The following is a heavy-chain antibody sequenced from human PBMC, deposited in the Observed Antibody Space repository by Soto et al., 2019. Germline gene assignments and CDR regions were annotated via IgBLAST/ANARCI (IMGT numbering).Heavy chain of an antibody. Sequence: ASVKVSCKASGYTFTSYDINWVRQATGQGLEWMGWMNPNSGNTGYAQKFQGRVTMTRNTSISTAYMELSSLRSEDTAVYYCARGRGTPSCGYYYYYGMDVWGQGTTVTSP. J-gene: IGHJ6*02. D-gene: IGHD2-15*01. CDR3: ARGRGTPSCGYYYYYGMDV. CDR2: MNPNSGNT. CDR1: GYTFTSYD. V-gene: IGHV1-8*01.